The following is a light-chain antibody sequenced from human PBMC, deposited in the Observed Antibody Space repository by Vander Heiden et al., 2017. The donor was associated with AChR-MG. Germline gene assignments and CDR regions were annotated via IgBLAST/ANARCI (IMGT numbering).Light chain of an antibody. Sequence: QSALTQPPSPSGTPGQRVPISCSGSSSNIGTNPVNWYQQLPGTAPKRRIDSNSRRPAGVPDRFSGSKSGTSASLEISGLHSEDEAEDYCAAWDHSVNGLGFGGGSKLTV. CDR1: SSNIGTNP. CDR2: SNS. CDR3: AAWDHSVNGLG. V-gene: IGLV1-44*01. J-gene: IGLJ3*02.